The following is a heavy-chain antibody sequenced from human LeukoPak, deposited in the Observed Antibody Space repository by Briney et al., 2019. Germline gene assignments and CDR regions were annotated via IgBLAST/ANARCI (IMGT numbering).Heavy chain of an antibody. Sequence: GGSLRLSCAASGFTFSSYEIHWVRQAPGKGLEWVSYISSSGSTIYYADAVKGRFTISRDNAKNSLYLQMNSLRAEDTAVYYCARCGSYYYYYGRDVWGQGTTVTVSS. V-gene: IGHV3-48*03. CDR1: GFTFSSYE. CDR2: ISSSGSTI. J-gene: IGHJ6*02. CDR3: ARCGSYYYYYGRDV. D-gene: IGHD1-26*01.